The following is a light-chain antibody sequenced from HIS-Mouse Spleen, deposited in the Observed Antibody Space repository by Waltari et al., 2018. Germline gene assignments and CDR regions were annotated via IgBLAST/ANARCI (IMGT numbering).Light chain of an antibody. J-gene: IGLJ3*02. Sequence: QSALTQPASVSGSPGQSITISCTGTSSDVGSYNLVSWYQQHPGKAPKLMIYEGSKRPSWVSNRFSGSKSGKTASLTISGLQAEDEADYYCCSYAGSSTWVFGGGTKLTVL. V-gene: IGLV2-23*01. CDR3: CSYAGSSTWV. CDR1: SSDVGSYNL. CDR2: EGS.